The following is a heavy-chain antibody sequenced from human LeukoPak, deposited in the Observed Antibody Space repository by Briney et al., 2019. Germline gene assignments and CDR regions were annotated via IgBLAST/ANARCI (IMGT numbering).Heavy chain of an antibody. CDR1: GFTFSSYS. D-gene: IGHD5-12*01. CDR3: AREYGGYATSTALGY. J-gene: IGHJ4*02. V-gene: IGHV3-21*01. Sequence: SGGSLRLSCAASGFTFSSYSMNWVRQAPGKGLEWVSSISSSSSYIYYADSVKGRFTISRDNAKNSLYLQMNSLRAEDTAVYYCAREYGGYATSTALGYWGQGTLVTVSS. CDR2: ISSSSSYI.